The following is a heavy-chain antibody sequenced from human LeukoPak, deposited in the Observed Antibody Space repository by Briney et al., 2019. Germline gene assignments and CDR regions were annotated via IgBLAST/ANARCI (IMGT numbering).Heavy chain of an antibody. Sequence: KPGGSLRLSCAASGFTFSSYSMNWVRQAPGKGLEWVSYISSSSSYIYYADSVKGRFTISRDNAKNSLYLQMNSLRAEDTALYYCAMVRGATFDYWGQGTLVTVSS. CDR1: GFTFSSYS. D-gene: IGHD3-10*01. CDR3: AMVRGATFDY. V-gene: IGHV3-21*05. J-gene: IGHJ4*02. CDR2: ISSSSSYI.